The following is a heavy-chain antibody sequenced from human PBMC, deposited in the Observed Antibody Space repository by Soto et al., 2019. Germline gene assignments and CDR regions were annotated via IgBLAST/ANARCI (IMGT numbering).Heavy chain of an antibody. CDR3: ARDKITGLFDY. D-gene: IGHD2-8*02. J-gene: IGHJ4*02. CDR1: GGSISSSGYY. Sequence: PSETLSLTCTVSGGSISSSGYYWGWIRQPPGKGLEWIGKINHSGSTNYNPSLKSRVTISVDTSKNQFSLKLTSVTAADTAVYYCARDKITGLFDYWGQGTLVTVSS. V-gene: IGHV4-39*07. CDR2: INHSGST.